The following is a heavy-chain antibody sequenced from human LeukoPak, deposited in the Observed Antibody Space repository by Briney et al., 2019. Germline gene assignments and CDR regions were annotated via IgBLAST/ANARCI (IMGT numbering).Heavy chain of an antibody. Sequence: GGSLRLSCAASGFTFDDYAMHWVRQAPGKGLEWVSGISWNSGSIGYADSVKGRFTISRDNAKNSLYLQMNSLRAEDTALYYCAKALVGATTYYFDYWGQGPLVSVSS. CDR3: AKALVGATTYYFDY. CDR2: ISWNSGSI. V-gene: IGHV3-9*01. CDR1: GFTFDDYA. D-gene: IGHD1-26*01. J-gene: IGHJ4*02.